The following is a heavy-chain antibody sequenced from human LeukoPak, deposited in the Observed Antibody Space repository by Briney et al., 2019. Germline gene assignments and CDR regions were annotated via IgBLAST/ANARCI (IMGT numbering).Heavy chain of an antibody. V-gene: IGHV4-59*01. CDR2: IYYSGST. CDR1: GGSISSYY. Sequence: SETLSLTCTVSGGSISSYYWSWIRQPPGKGLEWIGYIYYSGSTNYNPSLKSRVTISVDTSKNQFSLKLSSVTAADTAVYYRARLLWFGEQNWFDPWGQGTLVTVSS. D-gene: IGHD3-10*01. J-gene: IGHJ5*02. CDR3: ARLLWFGEQNWFDP.